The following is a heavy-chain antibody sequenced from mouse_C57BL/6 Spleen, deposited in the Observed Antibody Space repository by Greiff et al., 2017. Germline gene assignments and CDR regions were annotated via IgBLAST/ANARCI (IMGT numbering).Heavy chain of an antibody. CDR2: IYPGDGDT. J-gene: IGHJ4*01. CDR3: ARDSYYYGSRDAIDY. D-gene: IGHD1-1*01. Sequence: QVQLKESGPELVKPGASVKISCKASGYAFSSSWMNWVKQRPGKGLEWIGRIYPGDGDTNYNGKFKGKATLTADKSSSTAYMQLSSLTSEDSAVYFCARDSYYYGSRDAIDYWGQGTSVTVSS. CDR1: GYAFSSSW. V-gene: IGHV1-82*01.